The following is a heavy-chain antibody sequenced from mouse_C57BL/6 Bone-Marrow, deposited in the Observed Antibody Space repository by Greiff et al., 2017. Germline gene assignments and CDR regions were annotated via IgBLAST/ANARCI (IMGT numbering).Heavy chain of an antibody. CDR3: ARRLLPYAMDY. D-gene: IGHD2-3*01. V-gene: IGHV1-54*01. CDR2: INPGSGGT. CDR1: GYAFTDYL. Sequence: VQLQQSGAELVRPGTSVKVSCKASGYAFTDYLIEWVKQRPGQGLEWIGVINPGSGGTNYNEKLKVKATLTADKSSSTAYMQLISLTSEDSAVYFCARRLLPYAMDYWGQGTSVTVSS. J-gene: IGHJ4*01.